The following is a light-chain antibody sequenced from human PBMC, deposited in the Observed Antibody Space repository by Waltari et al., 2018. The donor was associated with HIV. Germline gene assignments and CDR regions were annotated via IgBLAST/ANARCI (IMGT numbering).Light chain of an antibody. CDR2: GAS. Sequence: DIQLTQSPSFLSASVGDRVTITCRASQAIRSYVAWYQQQPTKAPKVLLYGASTLQAGVPSRFSGSGSGKDFTLNITNVQPEDFATYYCQQIKTLPLTFGGGTKLDFK. V-gene: IGKV1-9*01. CDR1: QAIRSY. CDR3: QQIKTLPLT. J-gene: IGKJ4*01.